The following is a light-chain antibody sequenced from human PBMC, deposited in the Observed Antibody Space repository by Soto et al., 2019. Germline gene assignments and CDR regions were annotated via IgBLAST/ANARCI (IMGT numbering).Light chain of an antibody. CDR3: QQLNNYPPT. Sequence: DIQVTQSPASLSASVGDRVTISCRASQSITTWLAWYQQKPGKAPRLLIYAASTLQSGVPSRFSGSGSDTEFTLTISSLQPEDFATYFCQQLNNYPPTFGQGTRLEIK. CDR2: AAS. CDR1: QSITTW. V-gene: IGKV1-9*01. J-gene: IGKJ5*01.